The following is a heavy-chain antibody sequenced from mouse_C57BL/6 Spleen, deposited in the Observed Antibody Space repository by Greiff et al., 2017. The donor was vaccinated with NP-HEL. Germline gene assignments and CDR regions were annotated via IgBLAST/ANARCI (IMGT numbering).Heavy chain of an antibody. CDR1: GFTFSDYG. D-gene: IGHD1-1*01. J-gene: IGHJ4*01. CDR2: ISSGSSTI. Sequence: EVKVVESGGGLVKPGGSLKLSCAASGFTFSDYGMHWVRQAPEKGLEWVAYISSGSSTIYYADTVKGRFTISRDNAKTTLFLQMTSLRSEDTAMYYCARENYYGSSYEAMDYWGQGTSVTVSS. V-gene: IGHV5-17*01. CDR3: ARENYYGSSYEAMDY.